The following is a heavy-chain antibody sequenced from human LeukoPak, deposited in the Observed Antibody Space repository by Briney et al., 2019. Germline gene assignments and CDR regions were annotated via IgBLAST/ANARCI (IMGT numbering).Heavy chain of an antibody. D-gene: IGHD3-10*01. V-gene: IGHV3-11*01. CDR1: GFTFSDYY. Sequence: GGSLRLSCAASGFTFSDYYMSWIRQAPGKGLEWVSYISSSGSTIYYADSVKGRITISRDNAKNSLYLQMNSLRAEDTAVYYCARVNVADLWFGAGTDYYYGMDVWGQGTTVTVSS. CDR3: ARVNVADLWFGAGTDYYYGMDV. CDR2: ISSSGSTI. J-gene: IGHJ6*02.